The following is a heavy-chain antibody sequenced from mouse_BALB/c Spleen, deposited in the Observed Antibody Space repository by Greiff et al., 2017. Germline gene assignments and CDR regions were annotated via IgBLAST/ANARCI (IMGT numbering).Heavy chain of an antibody. CDR1: GDSITSGY. J-gene: IGHJ1*01. D-gene: IGHD2-2*01. CDR3: VIYYGYDEGYFDV. Sequence: EVQLQESGPSLVKPSQTLSLTCSVTGDSITSGYWNWIRNFPGNKLEYMGYISYSGSTYYNPSLKSRISITRDTSKNQYYLQLNSVNTEDTATYYCVIYYGYDEGYFDVWGAGTTVTVSS. CDR2: ISYSGST. V-gene: IGHV3-8*02.